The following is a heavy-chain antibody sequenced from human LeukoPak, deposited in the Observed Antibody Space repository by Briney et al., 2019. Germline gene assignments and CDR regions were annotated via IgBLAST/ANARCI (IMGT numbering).Heavy chain of an antibody. CDR1: GFTFSSYQ. CDR2: IKGAGSSI. CDR3: AKHAEPGVHDVDYREYFQY. D-gene: IGHD4-17*01. Sequence: GGSVSLPCAASGFTFSSYQMPWVRQAPGKGLVWVSRIKGAGSSIMYADSVKGRFIISRDNAKNTLYLQMNTLRAEDTAIYYCAKHAEPGVHDVDYREYFQYWGHGNLFTVSS. V-gene: IGHV3-74*03. J-gene: IGHJ1*01.